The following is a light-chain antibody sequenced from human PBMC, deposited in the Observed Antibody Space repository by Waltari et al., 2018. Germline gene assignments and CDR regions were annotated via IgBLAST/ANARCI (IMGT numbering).Light chain of an antibody. Sequence: SSELTQDPAVSVSLGQTVRITCQGDSPRLFYVSWFHQKPGMAPALVIYGKNNRPSGIPDRFSASTSGSTASLTITGAQAEDEADYYCHSRDGSGDVIIGGGTKLTVV. CDR2: GKN. V-gene: IGLV3-19*01. J-gene: IGLJ2*01. CDR1: SPRLFY. CDR3: HSRDGSGDVI.